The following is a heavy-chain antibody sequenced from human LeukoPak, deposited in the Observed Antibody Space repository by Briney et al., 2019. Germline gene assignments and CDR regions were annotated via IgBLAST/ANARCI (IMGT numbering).Heavy chain of an antibody. CDR3: ARDGRKGDGYKHLGY. V-gene: IGHV1-2*02. CDR1: GYTFTGYY. D-gene: IGHD5-24*01. J-gene: IGHJ4*02. CDR2: INPNSGGT. Sequence: ASVKVSCKASGYTFTGYYMHWVRQAPGQGLEWMGWINPNSGGTNYARKFQGRVTMTRDTSISTAYMELSRLRSDDTAVYYCARDGRKGDGYKHLGYWGQGTLVTVSS.